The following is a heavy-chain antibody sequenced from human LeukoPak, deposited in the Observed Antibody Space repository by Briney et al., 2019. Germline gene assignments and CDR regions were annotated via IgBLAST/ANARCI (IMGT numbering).Heavy chain of an antibody. CDR1: GVSISSYY. D-gene: IGHD6-13*01. Sequence: PSETLSLTCTASGVSISSYYWSWIRQPPGKGLEWIGYIYYSGSTNYNPSLKSRGTISVDTSKNQFSLKLSSVTAADTAVYYCARVGSSWFFDYWGQGTLVTVSS. CDR2: IYYSGST. V-gene: IGHV4-59*01. J-gene: IGHJ4*02. CDR3: ARVGSSWFFDY.